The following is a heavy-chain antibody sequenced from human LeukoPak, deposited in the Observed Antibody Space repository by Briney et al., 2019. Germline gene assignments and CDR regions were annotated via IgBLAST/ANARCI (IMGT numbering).Heavy chain of an antibody. V-gene: IGHV3-23*01. J-gene: IGHJ4*02. CDR1: GFTFSSYA. Sequence: PGGSLRLSCAASGFTFSSYAMSWVRQAPGKGLEWVSAISGSGGSTYYADSVKGRFTISRDNSKNTLYLQMNSLRAEDTAVYYCAKLPPIVPAAIDKGYYYFDYWGQGTLVTVSS. CDR3: AKLPPIVPAAIDKGYYYFDY. D-gene: IGHD2-2*02. CDR2: ISGSGGST.